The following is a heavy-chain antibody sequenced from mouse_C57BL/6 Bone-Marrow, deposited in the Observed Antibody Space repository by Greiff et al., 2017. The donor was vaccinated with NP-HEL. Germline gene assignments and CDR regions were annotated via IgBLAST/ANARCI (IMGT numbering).Heavy chain of an antibody. D-gene: IGHD2-3*01. Sequence: VQRVESGAELVRPGTSVKVSCKASGYAFTNNLIEWVKQRPGQGLEWIGVINPGSGGTNYNEKFKGKATLTADKSSSTAYMQLSSLTSADSAVYFCARRDGYYNFDYWGQGTTLTVSS. V-gene: IGHV1-54*01. CDR2: INPGSGGT. CDR1: GYAFTNNL. J-gene: IGHJ2*01. CDR3: ARRDGYYNFDY.